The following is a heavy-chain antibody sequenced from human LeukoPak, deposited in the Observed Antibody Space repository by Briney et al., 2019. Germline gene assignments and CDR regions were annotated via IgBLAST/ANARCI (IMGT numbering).Heavy chain of an antibody. CDR3: AKGYYDSSGYSWVGAFDI. D-gene: IGHD3-22*01. CDR1: GFTFDDYA. J-gene: IGHJ3*02. Sequence: GGSLRLSCAASGFTFDDYALHWVRQAPGQGLEWVSLISWDGGSTYYADSVKGRFTISRDNSKNTLYLQMNSLRAEDTAVYYCAKGYYDSSGYSWVGAFDIWGQGTMVTVSS. V-gene: IGHV3-43D*03. CDR2: ISWDGGST.